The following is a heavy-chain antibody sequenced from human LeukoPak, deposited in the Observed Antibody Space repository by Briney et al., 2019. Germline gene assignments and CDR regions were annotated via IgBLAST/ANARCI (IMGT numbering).Heavy chain of an antibody. V-gene: IGHV3-30*02. J-gene: IGHJ4*02. CDR2: IRYDGSNK. CDR3: AKWGAQLGWAAVNDY. Sequence: GGSLRLSCAASGFTFSSYGMHWVRQAPGKGLEWVAFIRYDGSNKYYAESVKGRFTISRDNSKNTLYLQMNSLRAEDTAVYYCAKWGAQLGWAAVNDYWGQGTLVTVSS. D-gene: IGHD6-13*01. CDR1: GFTFSSYG.